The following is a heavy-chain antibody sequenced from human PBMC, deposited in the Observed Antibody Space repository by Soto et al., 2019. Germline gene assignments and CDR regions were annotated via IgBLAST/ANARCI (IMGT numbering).Heavy chain of an antibody. CDR3: ARLVVGFDYGVIDEYGMDV. CDR1: GGSISSSSYY. J-gene: IGHJ6*02. V-gene: IGHV4-39*01. CDR2: IYYSGST. Sequence: QLQLQESGPGLVKPSETLSLTCTVSGGSISSSSYYWGWIRQPPGKGLEWIGSIYYSGSTYYNPSLKSRVTISVDTSKNQFSLKLSSLTAADTAVYYCARLVVGFDYGVIDEYGMDVWGQGTTVTVSS. D-gene: IGHD4-17*01.